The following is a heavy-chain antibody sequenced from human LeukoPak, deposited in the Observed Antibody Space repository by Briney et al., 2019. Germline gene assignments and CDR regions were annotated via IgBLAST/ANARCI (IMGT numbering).Heavy chain of an antibody. V-gene: IGHV3-23*01. CDR1: GFIFSSYS. J-gene: IGHJ4*02. CDR3: AKDLSLLYYYDSSGYPDY. D-gene: IGHD3-22*01. CDR2: ISGSGGST. Sequence: GGSLRLSCAASGFIFSSYSMSWVRQAPGKGLEWVSAISGSGGSTYYADSVKGRFTISRDNSKNTLYLQMNSLRAEDTAVYYCAKDLSLLYYYDSSGYPDYWGQGTLVTVSS.